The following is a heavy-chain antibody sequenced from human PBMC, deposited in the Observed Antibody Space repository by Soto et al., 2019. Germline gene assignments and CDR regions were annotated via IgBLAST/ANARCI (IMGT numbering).Heavy chain of an antibody. CDR2: IIPIFGTA. J-gene: IGHJ5*02. CDR1: GGTFSSYA. D-gene: IGHD1-20*01. Sequence: QVQLVQSGAEVKKPGSSVKVSCKASGGTFSSYAISWVRQAPGHGLEWMGGIIPIFGTANYAQKFQGRVTITADDSTSTAYMELSSLRSEDTAVYYCARDEGITGTGMGWFDPWGQGTLVTVSS. CDR3: ARDEGITGTGMGWFDP. V-gene: IGHV1-69*01.